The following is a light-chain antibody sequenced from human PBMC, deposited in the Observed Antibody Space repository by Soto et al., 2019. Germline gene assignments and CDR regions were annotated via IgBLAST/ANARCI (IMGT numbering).Light chain of an antibody. V-gene: IGLV2-14*01. J-gene: IGLJ1*01. Sequence: QSALTQPASVSGSPGQSITISCTGTSSDVGSYYYVSWYRQHPGKAPHLMIYEVSHRPSGVSDRFSGSKSGNTASLTISGLQAEDEAAYYCSSYTRSTTYVFGTGTKLTVL. CDR3: SSYTRSTTYV. CDR2: EVS. CDR1: SSDVGSYYY.